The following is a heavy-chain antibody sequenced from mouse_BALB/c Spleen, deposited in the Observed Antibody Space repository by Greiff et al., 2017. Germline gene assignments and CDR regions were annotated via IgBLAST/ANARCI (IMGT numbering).Heavy chain of an antibody. D-gene: IGHD2-3*01. V-gene: IGHV1-14*01. CDR1: GYTFTSYV. Sequence: SGPELVKPGASVKMSCKASGYTFTSYVMHWVKQKPGQGLEWIGYINPYNDGTKYNEKFKGKATLTSDKSSSTAYMELSSLTSEDSAVYYCARFDGYYYWYFDVWGAGTTVTVSS. J-gene: IGHJ1*01. CDR3: ARFDGYYYWYFDV. CDR2: INPYNDGT.